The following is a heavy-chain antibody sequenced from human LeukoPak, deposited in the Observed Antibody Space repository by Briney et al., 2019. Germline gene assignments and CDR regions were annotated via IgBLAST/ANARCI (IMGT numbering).Heavy chain of an antibody. D-gene: IGHD2-2*01. Sequence: LSGRSLRLSCAASGFTFSSYAMSWVRQAPGKGLEWVAAISGSGGSTYYADSVKGRFTTSRDNSKNTLYLQMNSLRAEDTAVYYCAKEDQEGDAFDIWGQGTMVTVSS. CDR2: ISGSGGST. V-gene: IGHV3-23*01. CDR3: AKEDQEGDAFDI. CDR1: GFTFSSYA. J-gene: IGHJ3*02.